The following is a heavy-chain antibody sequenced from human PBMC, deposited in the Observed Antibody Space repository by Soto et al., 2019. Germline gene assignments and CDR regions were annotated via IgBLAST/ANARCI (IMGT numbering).Heavy chain of an antibody. Sequence: GGSLRLSCAASGFTFSDYGIHWVRQAPGKGLEWVALILYDGSNKYYTGSVKGRFTISRDNSKNTLYLQMNSLRAEDTAVYYCAKERLSGYTYGSHYYYYYYGMDVWGQGPTVTVSS. CDR1: GFTFSDYG. V-gene: IGHV3-30*18. J-gene: IGHJ6*02. CDR2: ILYDGSNK. D-gene: IGHD5-18*01. CDR3: AKERLSGYTYGSHYYYYYYGMDV.